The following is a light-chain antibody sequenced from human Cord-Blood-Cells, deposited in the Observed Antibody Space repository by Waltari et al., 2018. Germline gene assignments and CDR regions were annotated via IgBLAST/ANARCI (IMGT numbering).Light chain of an antibody. CDR2: EVS. Sequence: QSALTQPPSASGSPGQSVTISCTGTSSDVGGYNYVSWYQHHPGKAPKLMIYEVSKRPAGVPERLYGSKSGNTASLTVSGLQAEDEADYYCSSYAGSNNLVFGGGTKLTVL. J-gene: IGLJ3*02. CDR1: SSDVGGYNY. V-gene: IGLV2-8*01. CDR3: SSYAGSNNLV.